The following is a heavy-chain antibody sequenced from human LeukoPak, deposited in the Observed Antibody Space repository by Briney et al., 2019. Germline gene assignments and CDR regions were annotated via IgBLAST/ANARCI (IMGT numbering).Heavy chain of an antibody. D-gene: IGHD6-6*01. Sequence: GRSLTLSCASSGFTFDDYVMHWVRQAPGRGLEWVSGISWNSGSIGYADSVKGRFTISRDNAKISLYLQMNSLRAEDTALYYCAKDGTAWDSSSYGYWGQGTLVTVSS. CDR2: ISWNSGSI. V-gene: IGHV3-9*01. CDR3: AKDGTAWDSSSYGY. CDR1: GFTFDDYV. J-gene: IGHJ4*02.